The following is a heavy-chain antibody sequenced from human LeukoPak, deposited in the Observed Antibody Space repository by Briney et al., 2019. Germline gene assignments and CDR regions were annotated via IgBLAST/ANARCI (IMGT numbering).Heavy chain of an antibody. D-gene: IGHD5-24*01. CDR2: IYYSGST. Sequence: SETLSLTCTVSGGSISSYYWSWIRQPPGKGLEWIGDIYYSGSTNYNPSLKSRVTISVDTSKNQFSLKLSSVTAADTAVDYCARVVKTATIKGRYFDYWGQGTLVTVSS. V-gene: IGHV4-59*01. J-gene: IGHJ4*02. CDR3: ARVVKTATIKGRYFDY. CDR1: GGSISSYY.